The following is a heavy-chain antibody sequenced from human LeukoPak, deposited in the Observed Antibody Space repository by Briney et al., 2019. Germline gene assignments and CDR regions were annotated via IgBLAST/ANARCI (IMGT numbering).Heavy chain of an antibody. CDR2: INAGNGNT. CDR1: GYTFSTYT. V-gene: IGHV1-3*01. Sequence: ASVKVSCKASGYTFSTYTMHWVRQAPGQRLEWMGWINAGNGNTKYSQKFQGRVTMTRDTSTSTVYMELSSLRSEDTAVYYCARAGLGRTGNWYFDLWGRGTLVTVSS. J-gene: IGHJ2*01. D-gene: IGHD1-1*01. CDR3: ARAGLGRTGNWYFDL.